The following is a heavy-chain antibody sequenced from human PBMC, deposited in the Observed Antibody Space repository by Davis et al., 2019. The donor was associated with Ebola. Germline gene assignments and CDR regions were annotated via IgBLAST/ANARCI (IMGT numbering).Heavy chain of an antibody. CDR3: ARGVPGGGVDV. CDR1: GYIFTTYW. Sequence: GESLKISCTGSGYIFTTYWIGWVRQMPGKGLEWMGIIYTGDSETRYSPSFRGQVTFSADRSISTAYLQWGSLRASDTAMYYCARGVPGGGVDVWGQGTTVIVSS. J-gene: IGHJ6*02. V-gene: IGHV5-51*01. CDR2: IYTGDSET. D-gene: IGHD3-16*01.